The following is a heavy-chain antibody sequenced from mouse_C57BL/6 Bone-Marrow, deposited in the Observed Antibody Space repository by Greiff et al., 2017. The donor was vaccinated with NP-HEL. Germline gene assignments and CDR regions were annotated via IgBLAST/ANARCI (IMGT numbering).Heavy chain of an antibody. CDR3: AREGAY. CDR2: IYPGSGST. CDR1: GYTFTSYW. J-gene: IGHJ3*01. Sequence: QVHVKQSGAELVKPGASVKMSCKASGYTFTSYWITWVKQRPGQGLEWIGDIYPGSGSTNYNEKFKSKATLTVDTSSSTAYMQLSSLTSEDSAVYYCAREGAYWGKGTLVTVSA. V-gene: IGHV1-55*01.